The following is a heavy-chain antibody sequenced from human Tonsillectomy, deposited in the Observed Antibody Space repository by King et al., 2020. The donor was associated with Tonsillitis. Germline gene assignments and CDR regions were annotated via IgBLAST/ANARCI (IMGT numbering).Heavy chain of an antibody. D-gene: IGHD5-18*01. CDR2: IYPGDSDT. V-gene: IGHV5-51*03. CDR3: ARIRGYSYEPYYFDY. Sequence: VQLVQSGAEVKKPGESLKISCKGSGYSFTGYWIGWVRQMPGKGLEWMGIIYPGDSDTRYSPSFQGQVTISAAKSISTAYLQWSSLKASDTAMYYCARIRGYSYEPYYFDYWGQGTLVTVSS. J-gene: IGHJ4*02. CDR1: GYSFTGYW.